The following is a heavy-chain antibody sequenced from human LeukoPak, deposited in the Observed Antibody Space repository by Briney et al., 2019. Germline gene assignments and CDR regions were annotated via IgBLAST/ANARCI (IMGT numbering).Heavy chain of an antibody. CDR2: ISYAGTNK. Sequence: GGSLRLSCVVSGFTLTNYALHWVRQAPGKGLEWVAVISYAGTNKYYADSVKGRFTISRDISKSTVYLHMDSLRDEDTAVYFCARGGYYYDTTGSPGDYWGQGTLVTVSS. V-gene: IGHV3-30-3*01. CDR3: ARGGYYYDTTGSPGDY. CDR1: GFTLTNYA. D-gene: IGHD3-22*01. J-gene: IGHJ4*02.